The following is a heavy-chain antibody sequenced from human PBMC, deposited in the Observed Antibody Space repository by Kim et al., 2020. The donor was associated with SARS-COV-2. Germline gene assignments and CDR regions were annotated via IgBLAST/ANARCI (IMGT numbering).Heavy chain of an antibody. CDR2: IRSKANSYAT. Sequence: GGSLRLSCAASGFTFSGSAMHWVRQASGKGLEWVGRIRSKANSYATAYAASVKGRFTISRDDSKNTAYLQMNSLKTEDTAVYYCTCSSGWFAEKAGPHALSNWGQGTLVTVSS. V-gene: IGHV3-73*01. D-gene: IGHD6-19*01. CDR1: GFTFSGSA. CDR3: TCSSGWFAEKAGPHALSN. J-gene: IGHJ4*02.